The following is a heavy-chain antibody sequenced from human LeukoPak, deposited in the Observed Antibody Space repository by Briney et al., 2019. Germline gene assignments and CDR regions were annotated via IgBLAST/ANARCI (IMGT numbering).Heavy chain of an antibody. CDR1: GYTFTSYY. V-gene: IGHV1-46*01. CDR2: INPTGGST. J-gene: IGHJ3*02. D-gene: IGHD2-2*01. CDR3: ARVTPIGFCTGTSCHEGAFDI. Sequence: ASVRVSCKASGYTFTSYYMHWVRQAPGQGLEWMGIINPTGGSTTYAQKFQGRVTMTRDTSTTTVYMELSSLRSEDTAVYYCARVTPIGFCTGTSCHEGAFDIWGQGTMVTVST.